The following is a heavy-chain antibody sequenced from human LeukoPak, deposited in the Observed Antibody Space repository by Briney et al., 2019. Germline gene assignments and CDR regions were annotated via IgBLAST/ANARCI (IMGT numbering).Heavy chain of an antibody. CDR2: IKQDGSEK. Sequence: GGSLRLSCAASGFTFSSYWMSWVRQAPGKGLEWVANIKQDGSEKYYVDSVKGRFTISRDNAKNSLYRQMNSLRAEDTAVYYCASKWYCGGDCYYQIDYWGQGTLVTVSS. D-gene: IGHD2-21*02. CDR3: ASKWYCGGDCYYQIDY. V-gene: IGHV3-7*01. CDR1: GFTFSSYW. J-gene: IGHJ4*02.